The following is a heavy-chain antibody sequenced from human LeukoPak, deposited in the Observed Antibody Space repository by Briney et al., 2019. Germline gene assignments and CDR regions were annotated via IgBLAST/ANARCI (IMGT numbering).Heavy chain of an antibody. CDR2: IYHSGST. V-gene: IGHV4-59*12. D-gene: IGHD6-13*01. CDR1: GGSISSYY. Sequence: QVQLQESGPGLVKPSETLSLTCTVSGGSISSYYWSWIRQPPGKGLEGVGDIYHSGSTNYTPSLKSRVTITVDKSKNPFSLKLTSVTAADTAMYYCARARYSSSWYSFDYWGQGTLVTVSS. CDR3: ARARYSSSWYSFDY. J-gene: IGHJ4*02.